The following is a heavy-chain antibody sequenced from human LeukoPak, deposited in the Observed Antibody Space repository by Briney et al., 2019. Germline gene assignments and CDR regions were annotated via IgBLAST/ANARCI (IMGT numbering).Heavy chain of an antibody. J-gene: IGHJ1*01. Sequence: GGSLRLSCAASGFTFSSYWMHWVRQVPGKGLVWVSRINTDGSSTRYADSVKGRFTISRDNAKNTLYLQMNSLRAEDTALYYCAKDSGSYYEYFQHWGQGTLVTVSS. CDR3: AKDSGSYYEYFQH. D-gene: IGHD1-26*01. V-gene: IGHV3-74*01. CDR1: GFTFSSYW. CDR2: INTDGSST.